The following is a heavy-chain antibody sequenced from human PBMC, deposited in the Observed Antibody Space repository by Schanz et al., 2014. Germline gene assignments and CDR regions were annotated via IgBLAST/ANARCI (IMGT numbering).Heavy chain of an antibody. D-gene: IGHD2-21*02. J-gene: IGHJ1*01. CDR1: GFTFSSYA. CDR3: VKDAYCAGDCFPAEYFQH. CDR2: ITRSGGGT. V-gene: IGHV3-64D*06. Sequence: DVQLLESGGGLVQPGGSLRLSCSASGFTFSSYAMHWVRQASGKGLEYVSAITRSGGGTYYSDSVKGRFTISRDNSKNTLYLQMSSLRHEDSAVYYCVKDAYCAGDCFPAEYFQHSGQGTLVTVSS.